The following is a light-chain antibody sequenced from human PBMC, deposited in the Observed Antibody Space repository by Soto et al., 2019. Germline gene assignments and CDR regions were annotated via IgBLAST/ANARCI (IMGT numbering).Light chain of an antibody. J-gene: IGKJ1*01. V-gene: IGKV4-1*01. Sequence: IVMTQSPDSLAVSLGQRATIHCTSSQSVLYRPTNNNYLAWFQQKPGQPPKLIIYWASTRGSGVPDRFSGSGSGTDFTLTVSSLQAEDVAVYYCQHYYSTPPTFGQGTKVEIK. CDR3: QHYYSTPPT. CDR2: WAS. CDR1: QSVLYRPTNNNY.